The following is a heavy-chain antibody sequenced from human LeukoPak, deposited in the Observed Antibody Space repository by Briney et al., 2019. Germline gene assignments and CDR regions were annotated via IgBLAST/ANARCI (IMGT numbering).Heavy chain of an antibody. D-gene: IGHD3-22*01. CDR1: GGSISSSSYY. CDR3: ARDLLDYDSSGYYYGGNWFDP. CDR2: IYYSGSA. V-gene: IGHV4-39*02. J-gene: IGHJ5*02. Sequence: NPSETLSLTCTVSGGSISSSSYYWGWIRQPPGKGLEWIGSIYYSGSAYYNPSLKSRVTISVDTSKNQFSLKLNSVTPEDTAVYYCARDLLDYDSSGYYYGGNWFDPWGQGTLVTVSS.